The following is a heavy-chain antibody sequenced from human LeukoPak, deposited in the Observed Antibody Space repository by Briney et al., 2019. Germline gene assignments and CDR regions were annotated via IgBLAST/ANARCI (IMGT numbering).Heavy chain of an antibody. J-gene: IGHJ6*03. V-gene: IGHV4-38-2*02. D-gene: IGHD2-15*01. CDR2: IYHSGST. CDR3: ARGDSDCSGGSCYSDSYYYYYMDV. Sequence: SETLSLTCTVSGYSISSGYYWGWIRQPPGKGLEWIGSIYHSGSTCYNPSLKSRVTISVDTSKNQFSLKLSSVTAADTAVYYCARGDSDCSGGSCYSDSYYYYYMDVWGKGTTVTVSS. CDR1: GYSISSGYY.